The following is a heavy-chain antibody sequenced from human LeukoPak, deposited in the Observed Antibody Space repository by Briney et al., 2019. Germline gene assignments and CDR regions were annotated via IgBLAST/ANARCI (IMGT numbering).Heavy chain of an antibody. D-gene: IGHD3-22*01. CDR2: INSDGSST. V-gene: IGHV3-74*01. CDR3: AREVGETYYYDSSGYYYDY. CDR1: GFTFSSYW. J-gene: IGHJ4*02. Sequence: GGSLRLSCAASGFTFSSYWMHWVRQAPGKGLVWVSRINSDGSSTSYADSVKGRFTISRDNAKNTLYLQMNSLRAEDTAVYYCAREVGETYYYDSSGYYYDYWGQGTLVTASS.